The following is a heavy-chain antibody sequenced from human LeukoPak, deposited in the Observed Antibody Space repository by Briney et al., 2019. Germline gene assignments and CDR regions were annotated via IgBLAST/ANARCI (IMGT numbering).Heavy chain of an antibody. Sequence: ASVKVSCEASEYTLTGYYMHWVRQAPGQGLEWMGWINPNSGGTNYAQKFQGRVTMTRDTSISTAYMELSRLRSDDAAVYYCARVTCYDFWSGYYLFDYWGQGTLVTVSS. J-gene: IGHJ4*02. V-gene: IGHV1-2*02. CDR2: INPNSGGT. D-gene: IGHD3-3*01. CDR1: EYTLTGYY. CDR3: ARVTCYDFWSGYYLFDY.